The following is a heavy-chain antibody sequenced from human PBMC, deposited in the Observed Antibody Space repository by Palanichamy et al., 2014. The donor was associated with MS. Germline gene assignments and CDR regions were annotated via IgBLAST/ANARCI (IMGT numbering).Heavy chain of an antibody. CDR3: ARERSTGIRNENWFDP. Sequence: EVQLVESGGGLIQPGGSLRLSCAASGFTVSSNYMSWVRQAPGKGLEWVSVIYSDGSTYYANSVKGRFTISRDNSKNTLYLQMNSLRAQDTAVYYCARERSTGIRNENWFDPWGQGTLVTVSS. J-gene: IGHJ5*02. CDR2: IYSDGST. V-gene: IGHV3-53*01. CDR1: GFTVSSNY. D-gene: IGHD5-18*01.